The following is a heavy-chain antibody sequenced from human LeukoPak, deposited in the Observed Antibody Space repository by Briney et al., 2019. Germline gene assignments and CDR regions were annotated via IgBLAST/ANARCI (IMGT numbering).Heavy chain of an antibody. V-gene: IGHV1-2*02. CDR1: GYTFTGYY. CDR2: INPNSGGT. CDR3: ARVIYGSGSYYNPTYYYYGMDV. J-gene: IGHJ6*02. D-gene: IGHD3-10*01. Sequence: ASVKVSCKSSGYTFTGYYMHWVRQAPGQGLAWMGWINPNSGGTNYAQKFQGRVTMTRDTSISTAYMELSRLRSDDTAVYYCARVIYGSGSYYNPTYYYYGMDVWGQGTTVTVSS.